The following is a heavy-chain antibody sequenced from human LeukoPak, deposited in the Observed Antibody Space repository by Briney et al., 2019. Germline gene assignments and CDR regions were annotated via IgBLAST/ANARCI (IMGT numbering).Heavy chain of an antibody. CDR1: GGTFSSYA. CDR3: ARDLPSGYYYDSSGSHNWFDP. Sequence: SVKVSCKASGGTFSSYAISWVRQAPGQGLEWMGRIIPIFGTANYAQKFQGRVTITTDESASTAYMELSSLRSEDTAVYYCARDLPSGYYYDSSGSHNWFDPWGQGTLVTVSS. CDR2: IIPIFGTA. J-gene: IGHJ5*02. V-gene: IGHV1-69*05. D-gene: IGHD3-22*01.